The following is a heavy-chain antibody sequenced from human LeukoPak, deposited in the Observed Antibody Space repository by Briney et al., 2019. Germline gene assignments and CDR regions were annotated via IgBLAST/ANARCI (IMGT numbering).Heavy chain of an antibody. J-gene: IGHJ5*02. CDR1: GGSFSGYY. CDR3: ARGPGINMIAGFDP. Sequence: PSETLCLTCAVYGGSFSGYYWSWIRQPPGKGLEWIGEINHSGSTNYNPSLKSRVTISVDTSKNQFSLKLSSVTAADTAVYYCARGPGINMIAGFDPWGQGTLVTVSS. V-gene: IGHV4-34*01. D-gene: IGHD3-22*01. CDR2: INHSGST.